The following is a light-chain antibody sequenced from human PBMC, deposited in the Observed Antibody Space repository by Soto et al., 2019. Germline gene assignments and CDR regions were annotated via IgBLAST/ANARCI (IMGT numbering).Light chain of an antibody. Sequence: EIVMTQSPATLSVSPGERASLSCRASQSVSSNLAWYQQKPGQAPRLLIYGASSRATGIPDSFSGSGSGTDFTLTISRLEPEDFAVYYCQQYGNSPITFGQGTRLEI. V-gene: IGKV3-20*01. J-gene: IGKJ5*01. CDR1: QSVSSN. CDR3: QQYGNSPIT. CDR2: GAS.